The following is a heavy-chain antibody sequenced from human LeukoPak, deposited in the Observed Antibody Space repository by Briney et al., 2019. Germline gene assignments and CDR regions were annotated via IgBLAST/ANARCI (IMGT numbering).Heavy chain of an antibody. Sequence: PGGSLRLSCAASGFTFSSYGMHWVRQAPGKGLEWVAVIWYDGSNKYYADSVKGRFTISRDNSKNTLYLQMNSLRAEDTAVYYCARPYYSNYYYDGMDVWGQGTTVTVSS. J-gene: IGHJ6*02. CDR1: GFTFSSYG. V-gene: IGHV3-33*01. D-gene: IGHD4-11*01. CDR2: IWYDGSNK. CDR3: ARPYYSNYYYDGMDV.